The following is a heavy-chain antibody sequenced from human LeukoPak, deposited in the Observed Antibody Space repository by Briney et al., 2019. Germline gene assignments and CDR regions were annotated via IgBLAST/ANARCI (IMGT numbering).Heavy chain of an antibody. CDR1: GFTFSSYA. V-gene: IGHV3-23*01. CDR3: AKDWYSSGRYTRWEFDY. CDR2: ISGSGGST. D-gene: IGHD6-19*01. Sequence: GGSLRLSCAASGFTFSSYAMSWVRQAPGKGLEWVSAISGSGGSTYYADSVKGRFTISRDNSKNTLYLQMNSLRAEDTAVYYCAKDWYSSGRYTRWEFDYWGQGTLVTVSS. J-gene: IGHJ4*02.